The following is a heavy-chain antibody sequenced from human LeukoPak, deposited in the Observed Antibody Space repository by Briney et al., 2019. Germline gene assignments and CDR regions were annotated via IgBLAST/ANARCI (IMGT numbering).Heavy chain of an antibody. CDR1: GFSLNTHH. CDR2: ISSDGSHI. CDR3: ARDREQIWYYVAIYDY. V-gene: IGHV3-30*04. D-gene: IGHD2-8*01. Sequence: GGSLGLSCAASGFSLNTHHMHWVRQAPGKGPEWVAVISSDGSHIDYTAPVRGRFTISRDIFKNTVYLQMDSLRTEDTAVYYCARDREQIWYYVAIYDYWGQGTLVTVSS. J-gene: IGHJ4*02.